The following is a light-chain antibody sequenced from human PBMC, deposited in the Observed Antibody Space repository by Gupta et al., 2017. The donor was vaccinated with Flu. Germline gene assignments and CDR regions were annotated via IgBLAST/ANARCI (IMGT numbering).Light chain of an antibody. CDR3: QHYGSSPS. CDR1: QSVSSSY. Sequence: IVLTQSPGSLSLPPGERATLSCRASQSVSSSYLAWFQQKPGQAPRLLIYGASSRATGIPDRFSGSGSGTDFTLTISSPEPEDFAVYYCQHYGSSPSFGGGTKVEIK. CDR2: GAS. J-gene: IGKJ4*01. V-gene: IGKV3-20*01.